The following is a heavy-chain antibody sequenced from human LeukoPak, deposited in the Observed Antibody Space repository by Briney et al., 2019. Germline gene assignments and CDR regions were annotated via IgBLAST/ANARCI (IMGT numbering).Heavy chain of an antibody. V-gene: IGHV1-2*02. Sequence: GASVKVSCKASGYTFTGYYMHWVRQAPGQGLEWMGWINPNSGGTNYAQRFQGRVTMTRDTSNSTAYMELSRLRSDDTAVYYCARDSIAAAGADYWGQGTLVTVSS. D-gene: IGHD6-13*01. CDR3: ARDSIAAAGADY. CDR1: GYTFTGYY. CDR2: INPNSGGT. J-gene: IGHJ4*02.